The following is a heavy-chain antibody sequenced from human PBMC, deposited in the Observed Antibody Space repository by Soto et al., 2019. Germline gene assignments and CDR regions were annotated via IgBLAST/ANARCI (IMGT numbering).Heavy chain of an antibody. V-gene: IGHV1-69*08. CDR1: GGTFSTYT. CDR2: IIPIIGII. D-gene: IGHD4-4*01. J-gene: IGHJ5*02. Sequence: QVQLVQSGAAVKKPGSSVKVSCKASGGTFSTYTITWVRQAPGQGLEWMGRIIPIIGIISSAQKFQGRVTSSADKFTGTAYMELTGLRSDDTAVYYCAGDPDSHYNDSHASSYPWGQGTLVTVSS. CDR3: AGDPDSHYNDSHASSYP.